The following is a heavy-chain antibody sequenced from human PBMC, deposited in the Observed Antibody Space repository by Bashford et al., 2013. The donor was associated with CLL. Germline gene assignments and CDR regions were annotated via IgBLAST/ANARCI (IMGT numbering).Heavy chain of an antibody. D-gene: IGHD2-21*02. J-gene: IGHJ4*02. CDR3: ARDLDAGDRYYFDY. CDR2: VSGNNGDT. V-gene: IGHV1-18*01. Sequence: ASVKVSCKASGYIFTKYAISWVRQAPGQGLEWVGWVSGNNGDTRLAPNFQGRVTMTTDTSTNTVYMDLRSLRSDDTAQYYCARDLDAGDRYYFDYWGQGTLVTVSS. CDR1: GYIFTKYA.